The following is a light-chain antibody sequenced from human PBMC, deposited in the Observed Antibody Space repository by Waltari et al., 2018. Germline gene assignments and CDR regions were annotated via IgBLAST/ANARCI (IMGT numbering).Light chain of an antibody. V-gene: IGKV1-5*03. CDR2: RAS. Sequence: DIQMTQSPSTLSASVGDRVDITRRASQSISSCLACHQQKPGKAPKLRINRASSLESGVPSRFSGSGSGTECTLTISSLQPDDFATYYCQQCSTYSTFGQGTKVEIE. CDR1: QSISSC. J-gene: IGKJ1*01. CDR3: QQCSTYST.